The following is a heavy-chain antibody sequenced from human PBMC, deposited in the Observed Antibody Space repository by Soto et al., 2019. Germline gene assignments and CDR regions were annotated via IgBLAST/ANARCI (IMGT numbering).Heavy chain of an antibody. D-gene: IGHD3-3*01. CDR1: GFSLSTSGVG. CDR2: IYWNDDK. CDR3: AHSSITYYDFWSGYAPHSDYFDY. Sequence: SGPTLVNPTQTLTLTCTFSGFSLSTSGVGVGWIRQPPGKALEWLALIYWNDDKRYSPSPKSRLTITKDTSKNQVVLTMTNMDPVDTATYYCAHSSITYYDFWSGYAPHSDYFDYWGQGTLVTVSS. J-gene: IGHJ4*02. V-gene: IGHV2-5*01.